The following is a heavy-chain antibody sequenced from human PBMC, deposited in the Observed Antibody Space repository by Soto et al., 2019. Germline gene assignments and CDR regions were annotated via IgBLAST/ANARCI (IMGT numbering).Heavy chain of an antibody. D-gene: IGHD2-2*01. CDR3: ATAKLVPAYWVWFDR. CDR2: VYYSGSG. J-gene: IGHJ5*02. V-gene: IGHV4-31*03. CDR1: GASISSGDYY. Sequence: QVQLQESGPGLVNPSQTLSLTCTVSGASISSGDYYWSWIRQHPGMGLEWIGYVYYSGSGHNNPSIKIRVTISVDSSNNEVSLKLSSVSTADTAVYYCATAKLVPAYWVWFDRWGQGTLVTVSS.